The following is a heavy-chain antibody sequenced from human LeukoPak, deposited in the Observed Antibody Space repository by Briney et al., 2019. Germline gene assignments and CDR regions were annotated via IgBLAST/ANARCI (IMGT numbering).Heavy chain of an antibody. Sequence: ASVTVSCTASGGTFSSYAISWVRQAPGQGLEWMGGIIPIFGTANYAQKFQGRVTITADESTSTAYMELSSLRSEDTAVYYCARGSALLALSFDYWGQGTLVTVSS. CDR3: ARGSALLALSFDY. CDR1: GGTFSSYA. D-gene: IGHD2-15*01. CDR2: IIPIFGTA. J-gene: IGHJ4*02. V-gene: IGHV1-69*13.